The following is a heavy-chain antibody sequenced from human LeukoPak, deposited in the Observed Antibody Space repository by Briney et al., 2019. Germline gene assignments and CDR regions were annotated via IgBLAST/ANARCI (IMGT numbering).Heavy chain of an antibody. CDR3: AGDYGEYYYGMDV. J-gene: IGHJ6*02. Sequence: PGGSLRLSCAASGFTFSSYGMQWVRQAPGKGGEWVAVIWYDGSNKFYADSVKGRFTISRDNSKNTLYLQMNSLRAEDTAVYYCAGDYGEYYYGMDVWGQGTTVTVSS. V-gene: IGHV3-33*01. CDR1: GFTFSSYG. D-gene: IGHD4-17*01. CDR2: IWYDGSNK.